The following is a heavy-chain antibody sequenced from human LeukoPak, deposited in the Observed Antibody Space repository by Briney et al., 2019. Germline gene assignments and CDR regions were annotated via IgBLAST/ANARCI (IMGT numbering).Heavy chain of an antibody. D-gene: IGHD3-3*01. J-gene: IGHJ5*02. CDR3: ARGSHLEWLLFPGWFDP. CDR2: IYCSGST. Sequence: SQTLSLTCTVSGGSISSGGYYWSWIRQHPGKGLEWIGYIYCSGSTYYNPSLKSRVTISVDTSKNQFSLKLSSVTAADTAVYYCARGSHLEWLLFPGWFDPWGQGTLVTVSS. CDR1: GGSISSGGYY. V-gene: IGHV4-31*03.